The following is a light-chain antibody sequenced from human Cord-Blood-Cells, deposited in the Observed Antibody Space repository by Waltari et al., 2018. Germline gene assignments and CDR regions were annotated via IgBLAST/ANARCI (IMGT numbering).Light chain of an antibody. J-gene: IGLJ3*02. CDR2: DVS. Sequence: QSALTQPASVSGSPGQSITISCTGTSSDVGGYNYVSWYQQNPGKAPKLMIYDVSNRPSGVSNRFSGSKSDNTASLTISGLQAEDEADYYCSSYTSSSTRVFGGGTKLTVL. CDR1: SSDVGGYNY. CDR3: SSYTSSSTRV. V-gene: IGLV2-14*03.